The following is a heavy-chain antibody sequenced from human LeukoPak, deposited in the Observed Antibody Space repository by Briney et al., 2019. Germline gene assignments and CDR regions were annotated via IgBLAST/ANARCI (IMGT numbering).Heavy chain of an antibody. CDR2: IIPIFGTA. Sequence: SVKVSCKASGGTFSSYAISWVRQAPGQGLEWMGGIIPIFGTANYAQKFQGRATITADESTSTAYMELSSLRSEDTAVYYCASAKWLQSRRRGYYFDYWGQGTLVTVSS. J-gene: IGHJ4*02. V-gene: IGHV1-69*13. CDR3: ASAKWLQSRRRGYYFDY. D-gene: IGHD5-24*01. CDR1: GGTFSSYA.